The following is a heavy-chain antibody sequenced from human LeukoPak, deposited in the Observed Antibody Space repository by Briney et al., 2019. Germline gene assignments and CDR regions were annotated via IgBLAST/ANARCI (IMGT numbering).Heavy chain of an antibody. V-gene: IGHV1-18*01. CDR2: IGVYNGRT. Sequence: ASVKVSRKASGYTFTSNGISWVRQAPGQGLEWMGWIGVYNGRTNYAQKFQGRVTMTTDTSTSTVYMELRSLRSDDTAMYYCARVGTTGRYYVDYWGQGTLVTVSS. J-gene: IGHJ4*02. CDR1: GYTFTSNG. CDR3: ARVGTTGRYYVDY. D-gene: IGHD1-26*01.